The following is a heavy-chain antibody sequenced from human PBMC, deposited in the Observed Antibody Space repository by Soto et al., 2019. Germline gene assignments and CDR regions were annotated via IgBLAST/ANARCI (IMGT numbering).Heavy chain of an antibody. CDR3: AKVSRMVRGVIEGPFDY. V-gene: IGHV3-23*01. CDR1: GFTFSSYA. CDR2: ISGSGGST. Sequence: GGSLRLSSAASGFTFSSYAMSWVCQAPGKALECVSAISGSGGSTYYADSVKGRFTISRDNSKNTLYLQMNSLRAEDTAVYFCAKVSRMVRGVIEGPFDYWGQGTLVTVSS. J-gene: IGHJ4*02. D-gene: IGHD3-10*01.